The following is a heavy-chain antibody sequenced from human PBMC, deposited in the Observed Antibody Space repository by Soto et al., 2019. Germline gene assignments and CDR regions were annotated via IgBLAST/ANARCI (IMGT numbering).Heavy chain of an antibody. J-gene: IGHJ4*02. CDR2: ISWNSGNI. V-gene: IGHV3-9*01. D-gene: IGHD5-18*01. CDR3: VRSKGGYSYGTPFDY. Sequence: VQLEESGGALVQPGRSLRLSCAASGFTFDDYAMYWVRQVLGKGLEWVSGISWNSGNIDYADSVKGRFTTSRDNAENSLYLQMNSLRPEDTALYYCVRSKGGYSYGTPFDYWGQGTLVTVSS. CDR1: GFTFDDYA.